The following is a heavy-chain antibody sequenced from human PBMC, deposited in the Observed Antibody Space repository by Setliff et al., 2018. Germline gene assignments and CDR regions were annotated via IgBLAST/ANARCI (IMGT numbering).Heavy chain of an antibody. D-gene: IGHD3-10*01. CDR1: SYSISSGYY. CDR3: ARLYAVLRGLRGYFDY. Sequence: SETLSLTCAVSSYSISSGYYWGWIRQPPGKGLEWIGTIYHSGSTYYNPSLKSRVTISVDTSKNQFSLKLSSVTAADTAVYYCARLYAVLRGLRGYFDYWGQGTLVTVSS. CDR2: IYHSGST. J-gene: IGHJ4*02. V-gene: IGHV4-38-2*01.